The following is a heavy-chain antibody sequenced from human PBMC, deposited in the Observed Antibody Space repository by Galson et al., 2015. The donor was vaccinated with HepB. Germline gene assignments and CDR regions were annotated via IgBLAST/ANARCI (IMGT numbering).Heavy chain of an antibody. D-gene: IGHD3-10*01. CDR2: ISYDGSNK. CDR1: GFTFSSYA. V-gene: IGHV3-30*04. CDR3: ARGRGHDY. J-gene: IGHJ4*02. Sequence: LRLSCAASGFTFSSYAMHWVRQAPGKGLEWVAVISYDGSNKYYADSVKGRFTISRDNSKNTLYLQMNSLRAEDTAVYYCARGRGHDYWGQGTLVTVSS.